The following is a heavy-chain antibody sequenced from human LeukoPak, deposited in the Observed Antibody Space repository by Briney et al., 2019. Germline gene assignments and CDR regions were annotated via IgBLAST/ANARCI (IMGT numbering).Heavy chain of an antibody. V-gene: IGHV1-8*03. Sequence: ASVKVSCKTSGYTFTSCDIHWVRQATGQGLEWMGWMNPNSGNTGYALKFQGRVTITRDTSISTAYMELSSLRSEDTAVYYCARAFRGYNWFDPWGKGTLVTVSS. CDR3: ARAFRGYNWFDP. CDR2: MNPNSGNT. D-gene: IGHD3-3*02. CDR1: GYTFTSCD. J-gene: IGHJ5*02.